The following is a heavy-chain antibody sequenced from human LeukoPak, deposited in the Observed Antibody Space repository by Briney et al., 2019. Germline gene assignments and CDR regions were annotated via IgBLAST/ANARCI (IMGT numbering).Heavy chain of an antibody. D-gene: IGHD3-3*01. J-gene: IGHJ3*02. CDR1: GGSISSGDYL. CDR3: ARDGFWSGPAAFDI. V-gene: IGHV4-30-4*08. CDR2: IYYSGST. Sequence: PSQTLSLTCAVSGGSISSGDYLWSWVRQPPGKGLEWIGYIYYSGSTDYNPSLKSRVTISVGTSKNQFSLKLSSVTAADTAVYYCARDGFWSGPAAFDIWGQGTMVTVSS.